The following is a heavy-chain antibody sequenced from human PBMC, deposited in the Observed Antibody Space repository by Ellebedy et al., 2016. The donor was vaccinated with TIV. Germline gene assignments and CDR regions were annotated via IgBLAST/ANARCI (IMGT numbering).Heavy chain of an antibody. D-gene: IGHD3-22*01. Sequence: MPSETLSLTCAVHGESFTAYYWTWVRQSPEKGLEWLGEISHSGSGNYNPSIESRLTISVDKSSNQFSLKLSYVTAADTAVYYCARAYDSSGYPYDYWGQGTLVTVSS. CDR1: GESFTAYY. J-gene: IGHJ4*02. CDR3: ARAYDSSGYPYDY. V-gene: IGHV4-34*01. CDR2: ISHSGSG.